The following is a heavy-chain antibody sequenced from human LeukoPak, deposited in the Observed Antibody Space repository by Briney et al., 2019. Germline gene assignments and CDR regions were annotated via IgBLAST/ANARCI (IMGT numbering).Heavy chain of an antibody. D-gene: IGHD3-22*01. CDR2: IQQDGSAK. V-gene: IGHV3-7*01. Sequence: GRSLRLSCAASGFTFSTSWMSWVRQAPGKGLEWVANIQQDGSAKYYVDSVKGRFTISTDNAKNSLYLQMNSLRAEDTAVYYCARFSLYDNSGYYSWLFDFWGQGTLVTVSS. CDR1: GFTFSTSW. J-gene: IGHJ4*02. CDR3: ARFSLYDNSGYYSWLFDF.